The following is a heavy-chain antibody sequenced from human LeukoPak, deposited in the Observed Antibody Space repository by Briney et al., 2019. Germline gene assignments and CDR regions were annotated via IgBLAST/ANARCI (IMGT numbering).Heavy chain of an antibody. J-gene: IGHJ2*01. Sequence: PGGSLRLSCAASGFTFSTYGMHWVRQAPGKGLEWVAVVSYDAYNIYYADSVKGRFTISRDNSKNTLYLQMNSLRAEDTAMYYCAKEFGLSGRDGYSSHWYFDLWGRGTLVTVSS. D-gene: IGHD5-24*01. CDR1: GFTFSTYG. CDR2: VSYDAYNI. V-gene: IGHV3-30*18. CDR3: AKEFGLSGRDGYSSHWYFDL.